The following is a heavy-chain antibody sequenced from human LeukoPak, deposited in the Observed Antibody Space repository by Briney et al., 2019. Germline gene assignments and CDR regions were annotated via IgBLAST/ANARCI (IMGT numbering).Heavy chain of an antibody. J-gene: IGHJ4*02. D-gene: IGHD3-10*01. CDR1: GFTFSSYG. CDR3: AKDPYYYGSGSYFDY. Sequence: QTGGSLRLSCAASGFTFSSYGMHWVRQAPGKGLELVAFIRYDGSNKYYADSVKGRFTISRDNAKNTLYLQMNSLRAEDTAVYYCAKDPYYYGSGSYFDYWGQGTLVTVSS. V-gene: IGHV3-30*02. CDR2: IRYDGSNK.